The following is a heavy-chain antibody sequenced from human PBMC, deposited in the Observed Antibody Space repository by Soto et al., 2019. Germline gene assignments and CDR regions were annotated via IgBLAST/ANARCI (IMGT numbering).Heavy chain of an antibody. CDR1: GFTFSDYY. CDR3: ARGLLQPQY. J-gene: IGHJ4*02. CDR2: ISGSGNTI. Sequence: QVQLVESGGGLVKPGGSLRLSCAGPGFTFSDYYMTWIRQAPGKGLEYVASISGSGNTINYADSVKGRFTISRDNARNSLFLQMNSLRAEDTAVYYCARGLLQPQYWGQGTLVTVSS. V-gene: IGHV3-11*01.